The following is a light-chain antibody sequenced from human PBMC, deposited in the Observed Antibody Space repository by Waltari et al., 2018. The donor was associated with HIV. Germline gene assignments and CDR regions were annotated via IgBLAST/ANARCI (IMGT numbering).Light chain of an antibody. CDR2: DVT. V-gene: IGLV2-8*01. CDR3: SSYSGSNTLV. Sequence: QSALTQPPSASGSPGQSVTISCTGTISHVGGYNYVPWYQQLPGRAPKLMIYDVTKRPSRVPDRFSGSKSGNTASLTVSGLQAEDEADYFCSSYSGSNTLVFGGGTKLTVL. CDR1: ISHVGGYNY. J-gene: IGLJ2*01.